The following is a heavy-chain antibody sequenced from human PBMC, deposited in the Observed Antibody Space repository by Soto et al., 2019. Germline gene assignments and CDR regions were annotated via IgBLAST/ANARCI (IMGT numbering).Heavy chain of an antibody. Sequence: HPGGSLRLSCAASGFTFSSYSMNWVRQAPGKGLEWVSYISSSSSTIYYADSVKGRITISRDSAKTSLYLQMNSLRDDDTAVYYCARDHNYAFDYWGQGTLVTVSS. CDR2: ISSSSSTI. V-gene: IGHV3-48*02. J-gene: IGHJ4*02. D-gene: IGHD5-18*01. CDR1: GFTFSSYS. CDR3: ARDHNYAFDY.